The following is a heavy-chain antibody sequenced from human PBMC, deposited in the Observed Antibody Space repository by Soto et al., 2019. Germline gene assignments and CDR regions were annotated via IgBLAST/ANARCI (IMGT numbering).Heavy chain of an antibody. CDR3: AKDLRYFDWLLEGPDYYYYGMDV. CDR1: GFTFSSYG. V-gene: IGHV3-30*18. J-gene: IGHJ6*02. CDR2: ISYDGSNK. Sequence: SLRLSCAASGFTFSSYGMHWVRQAPGKGLEWVAVISYDGSNKYYADSVKGRFTISRDNSKNTLYLQMNSLRAEDTAVYYCAKDLRYFDWLLEGPDYYYYGMDVWGQGTTVTVSS. D-gene: IGHD3-9*01.